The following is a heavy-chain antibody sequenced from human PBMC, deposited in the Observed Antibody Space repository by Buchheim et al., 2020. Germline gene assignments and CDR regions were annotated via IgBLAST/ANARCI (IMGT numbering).Heavy chain of an antibody. V-gene: IGHV5-51*01. CDR2: IYPADSHT. CDR3: AKLGLDSSSEMVGFDS. Sequence: EVQLVQSGAEVKEPGESLKISCKASGYSFTTHWLGWVRQMPGNGLECLGIIYPADSHTIYNPSFRGQVTISADKSVNTAYLQWDSLKGSDTSTYYCAKLGLDSSSEMVGFDSWGQGTL. D-gene: IGHD6-6*01. CDR1: GYSFTTHW. J-gene: IGHJ4*02.